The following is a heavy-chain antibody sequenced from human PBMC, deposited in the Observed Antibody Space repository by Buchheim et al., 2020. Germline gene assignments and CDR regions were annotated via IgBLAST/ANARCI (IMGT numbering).Heavy chain of an antibody. Sequence: EVQLVESGGGLVQPGGSLRLSCEASGFTFSEYWMHWVRQVPGKGLVWVSRLDEHGSRTDYADSAKGRFTISRDNARNTLYLQMNSLKAEDTAVYYCAKDLWRSDIVVVPAAIGWFDPWGQGTL. CDR1: GFTFSEYW. CDR2: LDEHGSRT. CDR3: AKDLWRSDIVVVPAAIGWFDP. J-gene: IGHJ5*02. V-gene: IGHV3-74*01. D-gene: IGHD2-2*01.